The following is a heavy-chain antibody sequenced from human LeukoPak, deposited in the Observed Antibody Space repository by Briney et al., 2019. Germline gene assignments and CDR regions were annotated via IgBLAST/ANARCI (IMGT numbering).Heavy chain of an antibody. V-gene: IGHV4-59*01. CDR3: ARARGYSYGHNFDY. CDR2: IYYSGST. CDR1: GGSISSYY. D-gene: IGHD5-18*01. J-gene: IGHJ4*02. Sequence: SETLSLTCTVSGGSISSYYWGWIRQPPGKGLEWIGYIYYSGSTNYNPSLKSRVTISVDTSKNQFSLKLSSVTAADTAVYYCARARGYSYGHNFDYWGQGTLVTVSS.